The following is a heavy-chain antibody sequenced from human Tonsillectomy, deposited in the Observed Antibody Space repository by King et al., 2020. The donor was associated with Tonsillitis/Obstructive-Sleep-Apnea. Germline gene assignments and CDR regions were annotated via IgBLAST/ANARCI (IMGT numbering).Heavy chain of an antibody. CDR2: ISFDASNK. D-gene: IGHD3-22*01. V-gene: IGHV3-30*04. Sequence: VQLVESGGGVVQPGRSLRLSCAASGFTFSSFAMHWVRQAPGKGLEWVAVISFDASNKYYADSVKGRFTISRDNSKNTLYLQMNSLRAEDTAVYYCARARYYYDSSGYFGSFDPWGQGTLVTVSS. CDR3: ARARYYYDSSGYFGSFDP. J-gene: IGHJ5*02. CDR1: GFTFSSFA.